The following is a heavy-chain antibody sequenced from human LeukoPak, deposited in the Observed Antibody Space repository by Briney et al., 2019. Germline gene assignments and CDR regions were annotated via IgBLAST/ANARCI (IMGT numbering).Heavy chain of an antibody. D-gene: IGHD5-18*01. J-gene: IGHJ3*02. CDR2: ISSSSSYI. V-gene: IGHV3-21*01. CDR1: GFTFSSYS. Sequence: GGSLRLPCAASGFTFSSYSMNWVRQAPGKGLEWVSSISSSSSYIYYADSVKGRFTISRDNAENSLYLQMNSLRAEDTAVYYCARDSRGDSYVPDAFDIWGQGTMVTVSS. CDR3: ARDSRGDSYVPDAFDI.